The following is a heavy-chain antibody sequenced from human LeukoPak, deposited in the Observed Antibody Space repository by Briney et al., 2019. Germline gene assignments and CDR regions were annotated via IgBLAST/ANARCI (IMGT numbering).Heavy chain of an antibody. CDR2: IYHSGST. V-gene: IGHV4-38-2*02. J-gene: IGHJ4*02. CDR1: GYSISSGYY. CDR3: ARERDYGDYILDY. Sequence: SETLSLTCTVSGYSISSGYYWGWIRQPPGKGLEWIGSIYHSGSTYYNPSLKSRVTISVDTSKNQFSLKLSSVTAADTAVYCCARERDYGDYILDYWGQGTLVTVSS. D-gene: IGHD4-17*01.